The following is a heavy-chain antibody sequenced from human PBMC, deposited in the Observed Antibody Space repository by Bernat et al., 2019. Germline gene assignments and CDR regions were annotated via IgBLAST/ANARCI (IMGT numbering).Heavy chain of an antibody. CDR3: ATDTRYYGSGSPSYFDY. V-gene: IGHV3-30*03. J-gene: IGHJ4*02. CDR1: GFSSRSYG. Sequence: QVQLVESGGGVVQPGRSLRLSCAASGFSSRSYGMHWVRQAPGKGLEWVAVISYAGGDKYYTDSVKGRFTISRDNSKNTLYLQMNSLRAEDTAVYYCATDTRYYGSGSPSYFDYWGQGTLVTVSS. D-gene: IGHD3-10*01. CDR2: ISYAGGDK.